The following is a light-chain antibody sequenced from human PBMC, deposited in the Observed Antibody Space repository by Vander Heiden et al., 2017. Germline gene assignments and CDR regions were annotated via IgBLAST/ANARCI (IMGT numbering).Light chain of an antibody. CDR1: SNNVGNEG. CDR2: RNN. J-gene: IGLJ3*02. V-gene: IGLV10-54*01. Sequence: QAGLTQPPSVSKGLRQTAPPTCTGNSNNVGNEGAAWLQQHQGHPPKLLSYRNNNRPSGISERLSASRSGSTASLTITGLQPEDEADYYCLAWDSSLSVWVFGGGTKLTVL. CDR3: LAWDSSLSVWV.